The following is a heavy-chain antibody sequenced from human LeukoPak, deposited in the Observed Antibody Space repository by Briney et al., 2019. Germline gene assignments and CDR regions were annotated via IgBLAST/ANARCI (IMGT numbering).Heavy chain of an antibody. D-gene: IGHD4-17*01. Sequence: PGGSLRLSCAASGFTFSSYSMNWVRQAPGKGLEWVSYISSSSNTIYYADSVKGRFTISRDNAKNALYLQMNSLRAEDTAVYYCERVTATVTDDYYYYXMDVWGXXXTVTVSS. CDR1: GFTFSSYS. CDR2: ISSSSNTI. J-gene: IGHJ6*03. V-gene: IGHV3-48*01. CDR3: ERVTATVTDDYYYYXMDV.